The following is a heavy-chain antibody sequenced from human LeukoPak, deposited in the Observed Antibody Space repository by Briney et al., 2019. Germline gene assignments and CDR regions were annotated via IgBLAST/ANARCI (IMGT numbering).Heavy chain of an antibody. CDR2: ISWNSGSI. D-gene: IGHD3-22*01. CDR3: AKALGPYYYDSSGYLDY. J-gene: IGHJ4*02. Sequence: GRTLRLSCAASGLTFDDYAMHWVRHAPGKGLEWVSGISWNSGSIGYADSVKGRFTISRDNAKISLYLQMNSLRAEDMALYYCAKALGPYYYDSSGYLDYWGQGTLVTVSS. CDR1: GLTFDDYA. V-gene: IGHV3-9*03.